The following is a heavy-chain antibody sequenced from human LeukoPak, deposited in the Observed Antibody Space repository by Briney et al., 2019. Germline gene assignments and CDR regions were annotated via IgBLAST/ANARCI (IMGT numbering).Heavy chain of an antibody. CDR2: IYYSGST. V-gene: IGHV4-59*01. CDR1: GGSISSYY. Sequence: SETLSLTSTVSGGSISSYYWSWIRQPPGKGLEWIGYIYYSGSTNYDPSLKSRVTISVDTSKNQFSLKLSSVTAADTAVYYCARGIAVAAPYWFDPWGQGTLVTVSS. J-gene: IGHJ5*02. D-gene: IGHD6-19*01. CDR3: ARGIAVAAPYWFDP.